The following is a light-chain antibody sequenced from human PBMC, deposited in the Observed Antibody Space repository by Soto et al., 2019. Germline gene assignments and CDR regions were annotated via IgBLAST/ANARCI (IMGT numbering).Light chain of an antibody. CDR1: SGHSNYK. CDR2: VGTDGIVG. CDR3: GADHGSGRDVVVV. Sequence: QAVVTQPPSASGSLGAAVTLTCTLSSGHSNYKVDWYQQRPGKGPRFLMRVGTDGIVGSKGDGIPDRFSVCGSGLNRFLTISNIHEEDESDYHCGADHGSGRDVVVVFGGGTKLTVL. V-gene: IGLV9-49*03. J-gene: IGLJ2*01.